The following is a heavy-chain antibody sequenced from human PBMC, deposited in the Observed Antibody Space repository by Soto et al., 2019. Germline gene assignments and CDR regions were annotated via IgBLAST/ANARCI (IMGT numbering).Heavy chain of an antibody. CDR3: ARDIWSGNYKWFDS. J-gene: IGHJ5*01. CDR1: TLTVSLYG. D-gene: IGHD3-3*01. V-gene: IGHV3-30*03. CDR2: ISNDGGTQ. Sequence: GGSLRLSCAASTLTVSLYGIQWVRQAPGKGLDWVAFISNDGGTQYYADSVKGRFSISRDNSMNTVDLHMNSLRAEDTAIYYCARDIWSGNYKWFDSWGQGTLVTVSS.